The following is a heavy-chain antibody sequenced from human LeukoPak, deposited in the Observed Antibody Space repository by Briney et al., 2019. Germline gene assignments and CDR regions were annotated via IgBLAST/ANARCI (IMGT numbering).Heavy chain of an antibody. D-gene: IGHD6-13*01. CDR3: ARRKYSSSWSRFDY. CDR2: INHSGST. Sequence: PSETLSLTCAVYGGSFSGYYWSWIRQPPGKWMEWIGEINHSGSTNYNPSLKSRVTISVDTSKNQFSLKLSSVTAADTAVYYCARRKYSSSWSRFDYWGQGTLVTVSS. CDR1: GGSFSGYY. V-gene: IGHV4-34*01. J-gene: IGHJ4*02.